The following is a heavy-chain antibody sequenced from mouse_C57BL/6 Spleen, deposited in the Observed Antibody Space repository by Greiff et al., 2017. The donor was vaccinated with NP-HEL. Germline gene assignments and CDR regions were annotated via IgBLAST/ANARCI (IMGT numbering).Heavy chain of an antibody. CDR1: GYAFTNYL. V-gene: IGHV1-54*01. CDR2: INPGSGGT. Sequence: VQLQQSGAELVRPGTSVKVSCKASGYAFTNYLIEWVKQRPGQGLEWIGVINPGSGGTNYNEKFKGKATLTADKSSSTAYMQLSSLTSEDSAVYFCAREGGYYGSSSAWFAYWGQGTLVTVSA. D-gene: IGHD1-1*01. CDR3: AREGGYYGSSSAWFAY. J-gene: IGHJ3*01.